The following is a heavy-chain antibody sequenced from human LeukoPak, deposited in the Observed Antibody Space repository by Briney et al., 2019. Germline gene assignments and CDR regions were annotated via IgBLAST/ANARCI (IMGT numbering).Heavy chain of an antibody. D-gene: IGHD3-3*01. CDR2: IYPGDSDT. CDR3: ARPECITTFRVVTPWCYFDY. Sequence: GESLKISCKGSGYSFTSYWIGWVRQMPGKGLEWMGIIYPGDSDTRYSPSFQGQVTISADKSISTAYLQWSSLKASDTAMYYCARPECITTFRVVTPWCYFDYWGQGTLVSVSS. V-gene: IGHV5-51*01. J-gene: IGHJ4*02. CDR1: GYSFTSYW.